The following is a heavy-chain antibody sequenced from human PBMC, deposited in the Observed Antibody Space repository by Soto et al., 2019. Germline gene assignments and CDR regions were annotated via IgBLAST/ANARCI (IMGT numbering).Heavy chain of an antibody. D-gene: IGHD2-15*01. CDR2: IYYSGST. Sequence: SETLSLTCTVSGASISGGGYYWSWVRQHPGKGLEWIGYIYYSGSTFYNPSLKSRVAISVDTSKNQFSLEVNSVTAADTALYYCARDVVDGGNINWFYPWGQGTLVTVSS. V-gene: IGHV4-31*03. J-gene: IGHJ5*02. CDR1: GASISGGGYY. CDR3: ARDVVDGGNINWFYP.